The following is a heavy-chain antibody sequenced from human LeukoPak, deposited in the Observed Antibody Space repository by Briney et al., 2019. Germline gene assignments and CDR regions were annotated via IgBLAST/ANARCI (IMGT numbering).Heavy chain of an antibody. Sequence: ASVKVSCKASGYTFTSYDINWVRQATGQGLAWMGWMNPNSGNTGYAQKFQGRVTMTRNTSISTAYMELSSLRSEDTAVYYCARGGTSSYYYYYGMDVWGQGTTVTVSS. CDR3: ARGGTSSYYYYYGMDV. V-gene: IGHV1-8*01. D-gene: IGHD2-2*01. CDR2: MNPNSGNT. J-gene: IGHJ6*02. CDR1: GYTFTSYD.